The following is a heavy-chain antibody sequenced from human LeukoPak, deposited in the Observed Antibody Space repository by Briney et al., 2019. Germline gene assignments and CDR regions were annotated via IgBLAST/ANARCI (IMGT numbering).Heavy chain of an antibody. CDR2: ISFDGSNK. J-gene: IGHJ4*02. V-gene: IGHV3-30*03. D-gene: IGHD2-2*01. CDR1: GFTFSSNG. Sequence: VRSLRLSCAAYGFTFSSNGMHWVRLAPGKRLEWVAVISFDGSNKYYADSVKGRFTISRDNSKNTLYLQMNSLRAEDTAVCYCATVGVVVPAAMAYWGQGTLVTVSS. CDR3: ATVGVVVPAAMAY.